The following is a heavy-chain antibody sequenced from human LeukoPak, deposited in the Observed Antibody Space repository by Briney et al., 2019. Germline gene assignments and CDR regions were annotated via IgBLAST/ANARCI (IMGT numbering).Heavy chain of an antibody. J-gene: IGHJ4*02. CDR1: GFTFSSYG. D-gene: IGHD3-10*01. CDR3: AKKLFSGMGYYFDS. CDR2: IWYDGSNK. V-gene: IGHV3-33*06. Sequence: GRSLRLSCAASGFTFSSYGMHWVRQAPGKGLEWVAVIWYDGSNKYYADSVKGRFTISRDNSKNTLYLQMNSLRAEDTALYYCAKKLFSGMGYYFDSWGQGAQVTVSS.